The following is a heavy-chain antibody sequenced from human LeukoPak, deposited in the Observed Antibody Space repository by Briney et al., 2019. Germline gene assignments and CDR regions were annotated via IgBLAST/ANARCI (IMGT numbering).Heavy chain of an antibody. V-gene: IGHV3-21*01. CDR2: ISSSSSYV. Sequence: GGSLRLSCAASGFTFSSYSMNWVRQAPGKGLEWVSSISSSSSYVYYADSVKGRFTISRDNAKNSLYLQMNSLRAEDTAVYYCARELWSGVDFNGMDVWGQGTTVTVSS. J-gene: IGHJ6*02. CDR3: ARELWSGVDFNGMDV. D-gene: IGHD2-21*01. CDR1: GFTFSSYS.